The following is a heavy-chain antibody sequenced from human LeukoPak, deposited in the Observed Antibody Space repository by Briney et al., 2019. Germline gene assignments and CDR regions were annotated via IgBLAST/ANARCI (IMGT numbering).Heavy chain of an antibody. V-gene: IGHV4-39*01. D-gene: IGHD3-10*01. Sequence: PSETLSLTCTVSGGSISTSYYWGWIRQPPGKGLEWIGSIYYSGSTYYNLSLKSRVTISVDTSKNQFSLRLSSVTAADTAMYYCARHRDEYYNSGRGAFDIWGQGTMVTVSS. CDR2: IYYSGST. CDR1: GGSISTSYY. J-gene: IGHJ3*02. CDR3: ARHRDEYYNSGRGAFDI.